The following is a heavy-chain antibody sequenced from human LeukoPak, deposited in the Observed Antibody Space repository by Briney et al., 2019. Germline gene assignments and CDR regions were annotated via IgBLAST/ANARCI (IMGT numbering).Heavy chain of an antibody. Sequence: ASVKVSCKASGYTFTSYYMHWVRQAPGQGLEWMGGIIPIFGTANYAQKFQGRVTITADESTSTAYMELSSLRSEDTAVYYCARKDYFGSGVYFFDYWGQGTLVTVSS. J-gene: IGHJ4*02. V-gene: IGHV1-69*13. D-gene: IGHD3-10*01. CDR1: GYTFTSYY. CDR3: ARKDYFGSGVYFFDY. CDR2: IIPIFGTA.